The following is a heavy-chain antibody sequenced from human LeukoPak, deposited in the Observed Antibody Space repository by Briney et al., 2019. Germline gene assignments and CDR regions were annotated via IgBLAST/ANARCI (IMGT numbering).Heavy chain of an antibody. J-gene: IGHJ5*02. CDR3: ARHTSMATRTNWFDP. D-gene: IGHD5-24*01. CDR2: IYSSGSG. V-gene: IGHV4-59*08. Sequence: PSETLSLTCTVSGGSITDFYWSWIRQPPGKGLEWIGYIYSSGSGNYNPSLESRVTMSVDTPNSEFSLKLSSVTAADTAVYYCARHTSMATRTNWFDPWGQGTLVTVSS. CDR1: GGSITDFY.